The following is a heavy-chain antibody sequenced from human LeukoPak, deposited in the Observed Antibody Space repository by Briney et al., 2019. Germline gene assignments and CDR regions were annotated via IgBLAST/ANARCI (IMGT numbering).Heavy chain of an antibody. Sequence: GGSLRLSCAASGFTVSRNYMSWARQAPGKGLEWVSVIYSGGSTYYADSVKGRFTISRDNSKNALYLQMNSLRAEDTAVYYCARASLYGDYVFDYWGQGTLVTVSS. CDR3: ARASLYGDYVFDY. J-gene: IGHJ4*02. CDR2: IYSGGST. CDR1: GFTVSRNY. D-gene: IGHD4-17*01. V-gene: IGHV3-53*01.